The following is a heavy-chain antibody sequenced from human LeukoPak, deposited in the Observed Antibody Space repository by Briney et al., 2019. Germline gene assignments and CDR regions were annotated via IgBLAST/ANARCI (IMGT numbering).Heavy chain of an antibody. D-gene: IGHD3-3*01. V-gene: IGHV3-30-3*01. CDR1: GFTFGSYA. CDR2: ISYDGSNK. J-gene: IGHJ5*02. Sequence: PGRSLRLSCAASGFTFGSYAMHWVRQAPGKGLEWVAVISYDGSNKYYADSVKGRFTISRDNSKNTLCLQMNSLRAEDTAVYYCARDQRITIFGVVSYNWFDPWGQGTLVTVSS. CDR3: ARDQRITIFGVVSYNWFDP.